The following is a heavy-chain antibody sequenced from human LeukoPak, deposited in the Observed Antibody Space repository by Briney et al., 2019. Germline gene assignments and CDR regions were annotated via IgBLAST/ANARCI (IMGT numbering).Heavy chain of an antibody. J-gene: IGHJ6*03. Sequence: PGGSLRLSCAASGFTVSSNYMSWVRQAPGKGLEWVSVIYSGGSTYYADSVKGRFTISRDNSKNTLYLQMNSLRAEDTAVYYCARDTKWELLHYYMDVWGKGTTVTVSS. V-gene: IGHV3-66*01. D-gene: IGHD1-26*01. CDR3: ARDTKWELLHYYMDV. CDR2: IYSGGST. CDR1: GFTVSSNY.